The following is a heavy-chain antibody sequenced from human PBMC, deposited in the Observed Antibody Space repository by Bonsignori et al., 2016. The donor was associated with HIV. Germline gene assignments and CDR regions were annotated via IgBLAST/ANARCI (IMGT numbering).Heavy chain of an antibody. J-gene: IGHJ3*02. V-gene: IGHV4-4*07. D-gene: IGHD2-2*03. Sequence: SETLSLTCNVSGVSMSSYYWSWLRQPAGKGLEWIGRIYTSGSSNHNPSLKSRVIMSIDTSKNQFSLELSSVTAADTAIYYCAGARHGSRGAFDIWGPRDNGHRLL. CDR1: GVSMSSYY. CDR2: IYTSGSS. CDR3: AGARHGSRGAFDI.